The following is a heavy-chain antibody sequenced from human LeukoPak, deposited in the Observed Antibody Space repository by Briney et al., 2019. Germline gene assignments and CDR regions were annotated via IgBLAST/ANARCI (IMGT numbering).Heavy chain of an antibody. Sequence: GGSLRLSCAASGFTFNSHAMSWVRQAPGRGLEWVSAISGSGGNTYYADSVKGRFTISRDNSKNTLYLQMNSLRAEDTAVYYCAKDLHPIAVAGTFDYWGQGTLVTVSS. J-gene: IGHJ4*02. D-gene: IGHD6-19*01. CDR1: GFTFNSHA. V-gene: IGHV3-23*01. CDR3: AKDLHPIAVAGTFDY. CDR2: ISGSGGNT.